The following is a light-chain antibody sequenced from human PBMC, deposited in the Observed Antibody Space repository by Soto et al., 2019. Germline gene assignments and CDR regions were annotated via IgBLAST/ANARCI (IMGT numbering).Light chain of an antibody. J-gene: IGKJ3*01. CDR2: AAS. Sequence: DIQMTQSPTSLSASVGDRVTITCRASQDIRNFVAWNQQKPGKAPKLLIYAASTLQSGVPSRFSGSGSGTDFTLAINSLQPEDDATYSCQKYSSVPVFGPGTKVEIK. CDR1: QDIRNF. CDR3: QKYSSVPV. V-gene: IGKV1-27*01.